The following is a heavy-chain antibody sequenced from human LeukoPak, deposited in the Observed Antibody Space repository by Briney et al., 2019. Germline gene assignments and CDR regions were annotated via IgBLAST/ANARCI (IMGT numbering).Heavy chain of an antibody. J-gene: IGHJ4*02. CDR3: ATRDDCSNGVCYGLAY. CDR1: GFTFNNYA. CDR2: ISGSGDTT. Sequence: PGGSLRLSCAASGFTFNNYAINWVRQAPGKGLEWVSAISGSGDTTFYADSVKGRFTIYRDNSKNTLYLQMNSLRADDTAVYYCATRDDCSNGVCYGLAYWGQGTLVTVSS. D-gene: IGHD2-8*01. V-gene: IGHV3-23*01.